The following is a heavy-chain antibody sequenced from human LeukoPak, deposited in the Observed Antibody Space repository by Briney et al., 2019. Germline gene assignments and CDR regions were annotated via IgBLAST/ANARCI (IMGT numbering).Heavy chain of an antibody. V-gene: IGHV4-34*01. CDR1: GGSFSGYY. J-gene: IGHJ6*03. D-gene: IGHD5-18*01. CDR3: ARGRRIQLWTYYYYYYMDV. Sequence: PSETLSLTCAVYGGSFSGYYWSWIRQPPGKGLEWMGEINHSGSTNYNPSLKSRVTISVDTSKNQFSLKLSSVTAADTAVYYCARGRRIQLWTYYYYYYMDVWGKGTTVTVSS. CDR2: INHSGST.